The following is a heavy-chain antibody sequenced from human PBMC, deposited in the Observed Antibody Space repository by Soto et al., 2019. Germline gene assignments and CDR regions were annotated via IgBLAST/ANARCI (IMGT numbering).Heavy chain of an antibody. CDR1: GGSISSNNW. V-gene: IGHV4-4*02. CDR2: IYHSGST. Sequence: QVQLQESGPGLMKPSGTLSLTCAVSGGSISSNNWWTWVRQPPGKGLEWIGEIYHSGSTNYNPSLKSRVTISVDKSKNQFSLNLSSVTAADTAVYYCATYYDSSGYRLDYWGQGTLVTV. D-gene: IGHD3-22*01. J-gene: IGHJ4*02. CDR3: ATYYDSSGYRLDY.